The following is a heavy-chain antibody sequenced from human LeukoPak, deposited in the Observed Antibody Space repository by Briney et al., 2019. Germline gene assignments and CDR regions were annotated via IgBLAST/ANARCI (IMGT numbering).Heavy chain of an antibody. CDR3: ARAGSRRTSSSWYGPYYYYYYMDV. CDR1: GYTFTSYD. Sequence: ASVKVSCKASGYTFTSYDINWVRQATGQGLEWMGWMNPNSGNTGYAQKFQGRVTMTRNTSISTAYMELSSLRSEDTAVYYCARAGSRRTSSSWYGPYYYYYYMDVWGKGTTVTIPS. CDR2: MNPNSGNT. D-gene: IGHD6-13*01. J-gene: IGHJ6*03. V-gene: IGHV1-8*01.